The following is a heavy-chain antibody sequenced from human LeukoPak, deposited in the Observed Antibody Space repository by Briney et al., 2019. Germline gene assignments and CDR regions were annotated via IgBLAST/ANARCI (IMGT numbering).Heavy chain of an antibody. V-gene: IGHV4-59*01. CDR3: AREQMTTVTTRGDWFDP. Sequence: SETLSLTCTVSGGSISSYYWSWIRQPPGKGLECIGYIYYSGSTNYNPSLKSRVTISVDTSKNQFSLKLSSVTAADTAVYYCAREQMTTVTTRGDWFDPWGQGTLVTVSS. J-gene: IGHJ5*02. CDR1: GGSISSYY. CDR2: IYYSGST. D-gene: IGHD4-17*01.